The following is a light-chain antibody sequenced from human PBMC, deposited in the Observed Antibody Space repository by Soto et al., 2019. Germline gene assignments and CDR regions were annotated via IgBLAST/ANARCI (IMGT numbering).Light chain of an antibody. Sequence: QSVLTQPPSVSGAPGQRVTVSCTGSSSNIGARYEVHWYQQLPGTAPKLLIYGNSNRPSGVPDRFSGSKSGTSASLAITGLQAEDEADYYCQSYDRSLSGYVFGTGTKVTVL. CDR3: QSYDRSLSGYV. CDR2: GNS. V-gene: IGLV1-40*01. CDR1: SSNIGARYE. J-gene: IGLJ1*01.